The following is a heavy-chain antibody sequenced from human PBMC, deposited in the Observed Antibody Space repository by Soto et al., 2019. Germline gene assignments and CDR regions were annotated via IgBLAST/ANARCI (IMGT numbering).Heavy chain of an antibody. Sequence: VQLLDSGGGRVQPGGSLRLSCVVSGFTFNDFEMNWVLQAPGKGLEWLACIDGSGTTKKYADSVRCRYTISRDHPNNSLFLQMSSMSAADTAIYYCARGFGRFNYWGQGTLVSVSS. CDR1: GFTFNDFE. D-gene: IGHD3-10*01. CDR2: IDGSGTTK. CDR3: ARGFGRFNY. J-gene: IGHJ4*02. V-gene: IGHV3-48*03.